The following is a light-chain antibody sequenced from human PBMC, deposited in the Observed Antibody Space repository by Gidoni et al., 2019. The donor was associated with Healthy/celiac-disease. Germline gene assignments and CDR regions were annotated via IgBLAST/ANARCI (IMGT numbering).Light chain of an antibody. CDR2: GAS. V-gene: IGKV3-15*01. CDR1: QTGSSN. CDR3: QHYNNWPT. Sequence: EIVMTQSPATLSVSPGERATLSCRASQTGSSNLAWYQQKPGQAPRLLIYGASPRAPGIPARVSGSGAGTEFTLTLISLQSEDFAVYYCQHYNNWPTFGGGTKVEIK. J-gene: IGKJ4*01.